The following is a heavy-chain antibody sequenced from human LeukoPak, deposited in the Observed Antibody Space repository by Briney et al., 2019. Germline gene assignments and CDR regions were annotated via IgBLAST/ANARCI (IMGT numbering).Heavy chain of an antibody. CDR2: INHSGST. CDR3: ARRAYSAAYWKHFDY. Sequence: PSETLSLTCAVYGGSFSGYYWNWIRQPLGKGLEWIGEINHSGSTSYNPSLKSRVTISVDTSKNQFSLKLNSVTAADTAVYFCARRAYSAAYWKHFDYWGQGTLVTVSS. CDR1: GGSFSGYY. D-gene: IGHD1-1*01. J-gene: IGHJ4*02. V-gene: IGHV4-34*01.